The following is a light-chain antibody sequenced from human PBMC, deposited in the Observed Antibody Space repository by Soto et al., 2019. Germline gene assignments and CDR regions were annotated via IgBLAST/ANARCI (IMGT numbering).Light chain of an antibody. CDR2: GAS. J-gene: IGKJ1*01. V-gene: IGKV3-11*01. Sequence: PGERFTLSFTASQSVRSSYLTWYQQKPGQAPRLLIYGASTRATSIPARFSCSGSGTDFTLTISSLKPEAFAVYYCQQSSNWTPKWTFGQGTKVDIK. CDR1: QSVRSSY. CDR3: QQSSNWTPKWT.